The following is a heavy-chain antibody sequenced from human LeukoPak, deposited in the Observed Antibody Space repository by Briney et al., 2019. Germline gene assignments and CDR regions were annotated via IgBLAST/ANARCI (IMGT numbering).Heavy chain of an antibody. D-gene: IGHD3-22*01. Sequence: GGSLRLSCAASGFTFSSFWMSWVRQAPGKGLEWVANINGDGSAKYYIDSVKGRFTISRDNAKNSLHLQMNSLRVEDTAVYYCATSRDSSGVDWGQGNLVTVSS. CDR1: GFTFSSFW. CDR2: INGDGSAK. J-gene: IGHJ4*02. CDR3: ATSRDSSGVD. V-gene: IGHV3-7*01.